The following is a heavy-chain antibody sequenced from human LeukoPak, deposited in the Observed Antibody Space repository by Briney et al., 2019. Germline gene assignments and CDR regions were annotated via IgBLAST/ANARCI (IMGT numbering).Heavy chain of an antibody. V-gene: IGHV1-69*05. CDR1: GGTFSSYA. D-gene: IGHD6-6*01. Sequence: ASVKVSCKASGGTFSSYAISWVRQAPGQGLEWMGGIIPIFGTANYAQKFQGRVTITTDESTSTAYMELSSLRSEDTAVYYCARVRGSSAPFDYWGQGTLVTVSS. CDR3: ARVRGSSAPFDY. CDR2: IIPIFGTA. J-gene: IGHJ4*02.